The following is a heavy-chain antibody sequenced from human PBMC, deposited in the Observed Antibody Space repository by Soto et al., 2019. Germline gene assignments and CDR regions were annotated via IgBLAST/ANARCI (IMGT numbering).Heavy chain of an antibody. D-gene: IGHD3-10*01. V-gene: IGHV4-39*01. J-gene: IGHJ5*02. CDR1: GGSISSSSYY. CDR2: IYYSGST. CDR3: ARLTYYYGSGSYWGWFDP. Sequence: SETLSLTCTVSGGSISSSSYYWGWIRQPPGKGMEWIGSIYYSGSTYYNPSLKSRVTISVDTSKNQFSLKLSSVTAADTAVYYCARLTYYYGSGSYWGWFDPWGQGTLVTVSS.